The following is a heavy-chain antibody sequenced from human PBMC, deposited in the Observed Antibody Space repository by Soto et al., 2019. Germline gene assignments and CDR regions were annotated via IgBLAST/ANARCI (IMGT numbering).Heavy chain of an antibody. Sequence: PGGSLRLSCAASGFTVSSKYMSWVRQAPGKGLEWVSLIQSGGPTYYADSVKGRFTISRDTSENTVHLQMDSLRAEDTAVYYCARDHVLCPGARCYGEHLDVWGKGPTVTVSS. CDR1: GFTVSSKY. CDR2: IQSGGPT. J-gene: IGHJ6*04. D-gene: IGHD2-15*01. CDR3: ARDHVLCPGARCYGEHLDV. V-gene: IGHV3-66*01.